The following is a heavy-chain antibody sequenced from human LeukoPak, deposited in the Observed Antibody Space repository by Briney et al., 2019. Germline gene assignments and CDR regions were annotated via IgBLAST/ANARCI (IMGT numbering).Heavy chain of an antibody. CDR1: GFTFSSYA. CDR2: ISGSGGST. CDR3: AKETRNYYGSAVVP. D-gene: IGHD3-10*01. J-gene: IGHJ5*02. V-gene: IGHV3-23*01. Sequence: GGSLRLSCAASGFTFSSYAMSWVGQAPGKGLEWVSAISGSGGSTYYADSVKGRFTISRDNSKNTLYLQMNSLRAEDTAVYYCAKETRNYYGSAVVPWGEGTLVTVSS.